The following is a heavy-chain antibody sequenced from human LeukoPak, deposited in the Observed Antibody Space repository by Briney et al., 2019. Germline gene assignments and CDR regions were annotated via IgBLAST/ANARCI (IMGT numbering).Heavy chain of an antibody. V-gene: IGHV3-30*18. CDR2: ISYDGSNK. CDR1: GFTFSSYG. Sequence: GSLRLSCAASGFTFSSYGMHWVRQAPGKGLEWVAVISYDGSNKYYADSVKGRFTISRDNSKNTLYLQMNSLRAEDTAVYYCANGRSHYNGNSEFDFWGQGTLVTVSS. J-gene: IGHJ4*02. D-gene: IGHD4-23*01. CDR3: ANGRSHYNGNSEFDF.